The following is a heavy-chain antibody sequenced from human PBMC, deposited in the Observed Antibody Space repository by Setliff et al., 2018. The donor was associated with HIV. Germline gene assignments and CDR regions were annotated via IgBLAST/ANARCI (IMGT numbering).Heavy chain of an antibody. CDR3: ARADSGWGGFDY. D-gene: IGHD6-19*01. CDR1: GFSFSSSW. J-gene: IGHJ4*02. CDR2: INFDGTMT. V-gene: IGHV3-74*01. Sequence: GGSLRLSCAATGFSFSSSWMHWVRQSPGKGLVWVSRINFDGTMTNYVDSVKGRFTISRDNAKESLYLQMNSLRAEDTAVYYCARADSGWGGFDYWGQGTLVTVSS.